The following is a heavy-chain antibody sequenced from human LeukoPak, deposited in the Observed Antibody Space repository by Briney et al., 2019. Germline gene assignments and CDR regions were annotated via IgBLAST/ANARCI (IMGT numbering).Heavy chain of an antibody. CDR3: VRVHGNGVQGGP. V-gene: IGHV4-39*07. CDR2: IYYSGIS. D-gene: IGHD3-10*01. Sequence: PSETLSLTCTVSGGSIHGSTYYWGWVRQPPGKGLEWIGSIYYSGISHYKPSRKSRATISVDTSNNQFSVRLTSVTAADTAVYYCVRVHGNGVQGGPWGQGTLVTVSS. CDR1: GGSIHGSTYY. J-gene: IGHJ5*02.